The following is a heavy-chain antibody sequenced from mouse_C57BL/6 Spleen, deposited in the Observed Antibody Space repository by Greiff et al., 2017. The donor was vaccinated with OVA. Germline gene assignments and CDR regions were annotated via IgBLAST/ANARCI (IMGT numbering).Heavy chain of an antibody. V-gene: IGHV1-26*01. CDR2: INPNNGGT. CDR3: AIKGTYDYDEGFAY. D-gene: IGHD2-4*01. CDR1: GYTFTDYY. Sequence: EVQLQQSGPELVKPGASVKISCKASGYTFTDYYMNWVKQSHGKSLEWIGDINPNNGGTSYNQKFKGKATLTVDKSSSTAYMELRSLTSEDSAVYYCAIKGTYDYDEGFAYWGQGTLVTVSA. J-gene: IGHJ3*01.